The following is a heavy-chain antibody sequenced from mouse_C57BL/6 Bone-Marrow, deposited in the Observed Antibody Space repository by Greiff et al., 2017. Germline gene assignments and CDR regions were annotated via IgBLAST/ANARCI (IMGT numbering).Heavy chain of an antibody. CDR1: GYTFTSYW. D-gene: IGHD6-1*01. V-gene: IGHV1-55*01. CDR2: IYPTSGRT. J-gene: IGHJ2*01. Sequence: QVQLQQPGAELVKPGASVKMSCKASGYTFTSYWITWVKQRPGQGLEWIGDIYPTSGRTNYNEKFKSKAILTVDTSSNTAYMQLSSLTSEDSSVFYCALASPRERSFDFWGRGTTLTVSS. CDR3: ALASPRERSFDF.